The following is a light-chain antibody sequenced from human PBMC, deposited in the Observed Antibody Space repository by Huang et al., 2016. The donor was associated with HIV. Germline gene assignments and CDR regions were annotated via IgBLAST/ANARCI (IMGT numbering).Light chain of an antibody. CDR2: DAT. CDR1: QSVSSR. V-gene: IGKV1-5*01. J-gene: IGKJ2*01. CDR3: QQYKSYPYT. Sequence: DIQMTQSPSTLSASVGDRVTITCRASQSVSSRLAWYQQRPGKAPKLLIYDATGLGSGVPSTCSGRGTGTDFTLTISNLQPDNFATYYCQQYKSYPYTFGQGTKLEI.